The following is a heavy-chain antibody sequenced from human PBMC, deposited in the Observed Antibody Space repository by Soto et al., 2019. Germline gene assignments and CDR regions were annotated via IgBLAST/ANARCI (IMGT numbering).Heavy chain of an antibody. CDR2: ISAYNGNT. V-gene: IGHV1-18*01. J-gene: IGHJ3*02. D-gene: IGHD6-19*01. Sequence: ASVKVCCKASVYTFTSYGISWVRQAPGQGLEWMGWISAYNGNTNYAQKLQGRVTMTTDTSTSTAYMELRSLRSDDTAVYYCARDGDSSGWLGAFDIWGQGTKVTVS. CDR1: VYTFTSYG. CDR3: ARDGDSSGWLGAFDI.